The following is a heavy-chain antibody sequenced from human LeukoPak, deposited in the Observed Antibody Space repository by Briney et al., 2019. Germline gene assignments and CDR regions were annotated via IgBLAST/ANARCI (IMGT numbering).Heavy chain of an antibody. Sequence: PSETLSLTCTVSGGSISSYYWSWIRQPPGEGLEWIGYIYYSGSTNYNPSLKSRVTISVDTSKNQFSLKLSSVTAADTAVYYCASSGYSGYDFDYWGQGTLVTVSS. CDR1: GGSISSYY. CDR3: ASSGYSGYDFDY. CDR2: IYYSGST. D-gene: IGHD5-12*01. V-gene: IGHV4-59*01. J-gene: IGHJ4*02.